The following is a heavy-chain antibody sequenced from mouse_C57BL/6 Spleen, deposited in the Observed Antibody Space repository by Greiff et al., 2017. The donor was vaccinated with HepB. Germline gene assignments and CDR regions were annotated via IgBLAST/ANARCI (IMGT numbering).Heavy chain of an antibody. Sequence: QVHVKQSGAELAKPGASVKLSCKASGYTFTSYWMHWVKQRPGQGLEWIGYINPSSGYTKYNQKFKDKATLTADKSSSTAYMQLSSLTYEDSAVYYCAILTAPFEYWGQGTTLTVSS. D-gene: IGHD4-1*01. CDR3: AILTAPFEY. CDR2: INPSSGYT. J-gene: IGHJ2*01. V-gene: IGHV1-7*01. CDR1: GYTFTSYW.